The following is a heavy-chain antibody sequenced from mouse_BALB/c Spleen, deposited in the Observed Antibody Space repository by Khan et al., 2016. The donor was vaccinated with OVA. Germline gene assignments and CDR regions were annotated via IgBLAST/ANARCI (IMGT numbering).Heavy chain of an antibody. J-gene: IGHJ1*01. V-gene: IGHV1-63*02. CDR1: GYTFTNYW. CDR3: ARWATWYFDV. D-gene: IGHD3-1*01. CDR2: IYPGGGYT. Sequence: VQLQESGAELVRPGTSVKISCKASGYTFTNYWLGWIKQRPGHGLEWIGDIYPGGGYTNYNEKFKGKATLTAGTSSSTAYMQLSGLTSEDSTVYFCARWATWYFDVWGAGTTVTVSS.